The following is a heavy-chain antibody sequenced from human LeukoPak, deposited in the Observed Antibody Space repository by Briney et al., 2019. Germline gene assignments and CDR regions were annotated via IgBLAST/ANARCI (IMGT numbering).Heavy chain of an antibody. V-gene: IGHV3-66*01. CDR1: GFTFSSYG. CDR3: ARNLYYYDSSGYYYY. CDR2: IYTGGST. D-gene: IGHD3-22*01. J-gene: IGHJ4*02. Sequence: QTGGSLRLSCAASGFTFSSYGMHWVRQAPGKGLEWVSAIYTGGSTYYAGSVKGRFTISRDNSKNTLYLQMNSLRAEDTAVYYCARNLYYYDSSGYYYYWGQGTLVTVSS.